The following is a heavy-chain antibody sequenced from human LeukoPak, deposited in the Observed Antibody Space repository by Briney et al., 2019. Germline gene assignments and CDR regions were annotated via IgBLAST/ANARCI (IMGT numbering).Heavy chain of an antibody. CDR2: IYHSGST. J-gene: IGHJ6*03. D-gene: IGHD3-3*01. V-gene: IGHV4-38-2*02. CDR1: GYSISSGYY. CDR3: ARDHLDYDFWSGSASYYYYMDV. Sequence: SETLSLTCTVSGYSISSGYYWGWIRQPPGKGLEWIGSIYHSGSTYHNPSLKSRVTISVDTSKNQFSLKLSSVTAADTAVYYCARDHLDYDFWSGSASYYYYMDVWGKGTTVTASS.